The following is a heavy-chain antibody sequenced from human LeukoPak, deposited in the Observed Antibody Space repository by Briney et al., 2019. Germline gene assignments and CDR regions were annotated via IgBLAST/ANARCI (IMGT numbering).Heavy chain of an antibody. V-gene: IGHV3-21*01. J-gene: IGHJ5*02. Sequence: PGGSLKLSCAASGCTFSSYSMNWVRQAPGKGLEWVSFISSDNAYIYYADSLKGRFTLSRENARNSLYLQMNSLRAEDTAIYYCAKDRVVSGRFGEVASWGQGNLVTVSS. CDR1: GCTFSSYS. D-gene: IGHD3-10*01. CDR3: AKDRVVSGRFGEVAS. CDR2: ISSDNAYI.